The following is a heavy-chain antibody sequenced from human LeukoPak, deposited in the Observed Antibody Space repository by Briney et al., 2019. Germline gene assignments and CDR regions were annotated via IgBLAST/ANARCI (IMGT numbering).Heavy chain of an antibody. CDR1: GFTFSSYS. CDR3: AKDGKLLWFGYYFDY. D-gene: IGHD3-10*01. CDR2: ISSSSSYI. Sequence: GGSLRLSCAASGFTFSSYSMNWVRQAPGKGLEWVSSISSSSSYIYYADSVKGRFTISRDNAKNSLYLQMNSLRAEDTAVYYCAKDGKLLWFGYYFDYWGQGTLVTVSS. V-gene: IGHV3-21*04. J-gene: IGHJ4*02.